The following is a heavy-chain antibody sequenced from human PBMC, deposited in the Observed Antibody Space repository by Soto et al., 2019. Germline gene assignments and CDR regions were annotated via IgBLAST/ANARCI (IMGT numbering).Heavy chain of an antibody. CDR2: IYYSGST. CDR1: GGSISSGDYY. D-gene: IGHD3-22*01. J-gene: IGHJ5*02. V-gene: IGHV4-30-4*01. Sequence: SETLSLTCTVSGGSISSGDYYWSWIRQPPGKGLEWIGYIYYSGSTYYNPSLKSRVTISVDTSKNQFSLKLSPVTAADTAVYYCARYYDSSWNWFDPWGQGTLVTVSS. CDR3: ARYYDSSWNWFDP.